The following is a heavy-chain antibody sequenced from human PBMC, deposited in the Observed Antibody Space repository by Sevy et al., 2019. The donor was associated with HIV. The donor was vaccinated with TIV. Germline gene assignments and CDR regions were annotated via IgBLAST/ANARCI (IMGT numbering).Heavy chain of an antibody. Sequence: GGSLRLSCAASGFTFSSYWMSWVRQAPGKGLEWVANIKQDGSEKYYVESVKGRFTISRDNAKNSLYLQMNSLRAEDTAVYYWARDLNYYGSGSSDVWGQGTTVTVSS. CDR1: GFTFSSYW. V-gene: IGHV3-7*03. J-gene: IGHJ6*02. CDR3: ARDLNYYGSGSSDV. CDR2: IKQDGSEK. D-gene: IGHD3-10*01.